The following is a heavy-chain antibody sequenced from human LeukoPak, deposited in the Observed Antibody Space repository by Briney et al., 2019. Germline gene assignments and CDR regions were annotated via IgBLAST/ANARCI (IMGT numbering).Heavy chain of an antibody. V-gene: IGHV4-34*01. J-gene: IGHJ4*02. CDR2: INHSGST. D-gene: IGHD3-22*01. CDR1: GGSFSGYY. CDR3: ARGPTYYYDSSGHYD. Sequence: SETLSLTCAVYGGSFSGYYWSWIRQPPGKGLEWIGEINHSGSTNYNPSLKSRVTISVDTSKNQFSLKLSSVTAADTAVYYCARGPTYYYDSSGHYDWGQGTLVTVSS.